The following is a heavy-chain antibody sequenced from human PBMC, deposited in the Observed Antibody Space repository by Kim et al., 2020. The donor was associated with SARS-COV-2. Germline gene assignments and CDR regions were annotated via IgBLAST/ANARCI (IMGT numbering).Heavy chain of an antibody. J-gene: IGHJ4*02. CDR3: GRGNDL. Sequence: GGSLRLSCAASGFTFSSYWMTWVRQAPGKGLEWVANIKGDGSETYYVDSVKGRFTISRDNAKNSLFLQMNGLRAEDTAVYFCGRGNDLCGQGTLVTVSS. CDR2: IKGDGSET. D-gene: IGHD1-1*01. V-gene: IGHV3-7*01. CDR1: GFTFSSYW.